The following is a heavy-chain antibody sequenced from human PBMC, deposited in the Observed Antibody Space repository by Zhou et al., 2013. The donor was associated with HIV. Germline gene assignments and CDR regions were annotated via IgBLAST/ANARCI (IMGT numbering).Heavy chain of an antibody. D-gene: IGHD3-9*01. CDR2: ISAYNGET. J-gene: IGHJ3*01. Sequence: QVQLLQSGPEVKKPGASLKVSCKASGYTFSNYYIHWARQAPGQGLEWMGWISAYNGETNYAQKLQGRVTMTTDTSTTTAYMEVRSLRSDDTAVYYCARDSLGYFDSYDAFDVWAKGHWSPSLQ. V-gene: IGHV1-18*01. CDR3: ARDSLGYFDSYDAFDV. CDR1: GYTFSNYY.